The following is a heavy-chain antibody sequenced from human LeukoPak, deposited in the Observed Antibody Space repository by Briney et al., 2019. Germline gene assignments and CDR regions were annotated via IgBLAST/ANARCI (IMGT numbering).Heavy chain of an antibody. CDR1: GFTFSSHW. V-gene: IGHV3-74*01. CDR2: INNGGSDT. CDR3: ARGSSGPDI. D-gene: IGHD3-10*01. Sequence: GGSLRLSCVASGFTFSSHWMHCVRQAPGKGLVWVSRINNGGSDTTYADSVKGRFTISRDNGKNTLYLQMNSLRAEDTAVYYCARGSSGPDIWGQGTLVTVSS. J-gene: IGHJ3*02.